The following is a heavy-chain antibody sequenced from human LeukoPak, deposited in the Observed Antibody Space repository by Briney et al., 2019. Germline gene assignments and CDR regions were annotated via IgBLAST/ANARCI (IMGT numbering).Heavy chain of an antibody. CDR2: ITSSGNTI. CDR3: VRGRYCSGGTCYPSYDY. D-gene: IGHD2-15*01. Sequence: GGSLRLSCASSGFTFSSYEMNWVRQAPGKGLECVSYITSSGNTIYYADSVKGRFTISRDNAKYSLYLQMNSLRAEDTAVYYCVRGRYCSGGTCYPSYDYWGQGTLVTVSS. V-gene: IGHV3-48*03. J-gene: IGHJ4*02. CDR1: GFTFSSYE.